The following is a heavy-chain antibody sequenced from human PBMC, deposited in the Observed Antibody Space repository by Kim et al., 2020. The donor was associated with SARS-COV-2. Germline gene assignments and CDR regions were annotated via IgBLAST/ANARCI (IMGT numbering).Heavy chain of an antibody. Sequence: VGSLRLSCSASGFTFSNYAMHWVRQAPGKGLEYVSPVSYNGGSTYYADSLKGRFTISRDNSKNTPYLQMSSLKPEDTAVSYCVKDHSLGYSGSYYFDYWSQRTLVTVS. CDR1: GFTFSNYA. J-gene: IGHJ4*02. CDR3: VKDHSLGYSGSYYFDY. D-gene: IGHD1-26*01. CDR2: VSYNGGST. V-gene: IGHV3-64D*09.